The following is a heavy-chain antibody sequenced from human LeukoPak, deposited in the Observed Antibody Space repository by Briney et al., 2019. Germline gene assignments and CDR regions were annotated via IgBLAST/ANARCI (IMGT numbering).Heavy chain of an antibody. Sequence: SETLSLTCTVSGGSISSYYWSWIRQPPGKGLEWIGDIYYGGSTIYNPSLKSRVTISVDTSKNQFSLKVSSVTAADTAVYYCARQSSVGPTSGDYFDYWGQGTLVTVSS. CDR3: ARQSSVGPTSGDYFDY. J-gene: IGHJ4*02. CDR1: GGSISSYY. D-gene: IGHD1-26*01. V-gene: IGHV4-59*01. CDR2: IYYGGST.